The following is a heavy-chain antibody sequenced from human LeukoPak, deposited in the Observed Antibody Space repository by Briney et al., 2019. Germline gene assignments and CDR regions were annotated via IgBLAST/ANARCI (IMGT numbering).Heavy chain of an antibody. CDR3: ARQGYHDYVWGSYEIDI. J-gene: IGHJ3*02. CDR2: IYYSGST. CDR1: GGSISSSSYY. Sequence: SETLSLTCTVSGGSISSSSYYWGWIRQSPGKGLEWIGNIYYSGSTYYNPSLKSRVTISIDTSKNQFSLKLSSVTAADTAVYYCARQGYHDYVWGSYEIDIWGQGTMVTVSS. V-gene: IGHV4-39*01. D-gene: IGHD3-16*01.